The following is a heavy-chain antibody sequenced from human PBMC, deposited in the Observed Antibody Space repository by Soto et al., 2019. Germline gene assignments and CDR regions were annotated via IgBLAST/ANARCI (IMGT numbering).Heavy chain of an antibody. V-gene: IGHV3-30-3*01. J-gene: IGHJ4*02. CDR2: ISYDGSNK. CDR3: ARDPLASDYHFSFDY. D-gene: IGHD4-17*01. Sequence: HPGGSLRLSCAASGFPFSSYAMHLVRQAPGKGLEWVAVISYDGSNKYYADSVKGRFTISRDNSKNTLYLQMNSLRAEDTAVYYCARDPLASDYHFSFDYWGQGTLVTVSS. CDR1: GFPFSSYA.